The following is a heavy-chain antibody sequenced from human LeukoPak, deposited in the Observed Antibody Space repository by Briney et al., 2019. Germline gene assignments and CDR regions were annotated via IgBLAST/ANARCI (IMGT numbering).Heavy chain of an antibody. V-gene: IGHV3-33*01. CDR2: IWYDGSNK. CDR3: ARDPPMYYYDEPGSRDAFDI. D-gene: IGHD3-22*01. Sequence: PGSSLRLSCAASGFTFSRYGMHWVRQAPGKGLEWVAVIWYDGSNKYYAESVKGRLTISRDNSKNTLHLQMNSLRAEDTAVYYCARDPPMYYYDEPGSRDAFDIWGQGTMVTVSS. CDR1: GFTFSRYG. J-gene: IGHJ3*02.